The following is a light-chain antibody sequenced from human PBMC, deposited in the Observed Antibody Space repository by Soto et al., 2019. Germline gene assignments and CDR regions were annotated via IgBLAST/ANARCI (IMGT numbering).Light chain of an antibody. CDR3: SSHTSSSTDVL. CDR2: DVS. J-gene: IGLJ2*01. CDR1: SSDVGGYNY. Sequence: QSALTQPASVSGSPGQSITISCTGTSSDVGGYNYVSWYQQHPGKAPKLMIYDVSNRPSGVSNRFSGSKSGNTASLTISGLQADDEADYYCSSHTSSSTDVLFGAGTKLPS. V-gene: IGLV2-14*03.